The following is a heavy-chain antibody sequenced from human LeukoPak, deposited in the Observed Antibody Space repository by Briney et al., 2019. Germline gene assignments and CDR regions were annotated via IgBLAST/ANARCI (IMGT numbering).Heavy chain of an antibody. CDR2: ISYDGNNK. CDR1: GFTFSSYA. CDR3: AKGKDYYDSSGFYYTYAFDI. D-gene: IGHD3-22*01. J-gene: IGHJ3*02. V-gene: IGHV3-30*18. Sequence: GRSLRLSCAASGFTFSSYAMHWVRQAPGKGLEWVAFISYDGNNKYYADSVKGRFTISRDNSKNTLYLQMNSLRAEDTAVYYCAKGKDYYDSSGFYYTYAFDIWGQGTMVTVSS.